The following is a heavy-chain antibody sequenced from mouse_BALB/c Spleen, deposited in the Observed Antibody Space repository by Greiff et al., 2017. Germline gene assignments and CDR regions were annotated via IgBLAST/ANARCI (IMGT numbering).Heavy chain of an antibody. D-gene: IGHD1-1*02. CDR3: ARLWHYYAMDY. V-gene: IGHV2-6-7*01. J-gene: IGHJ4*01. CDR1: GFSLTGYG. Sequence: VNVVESGPGLVAPSQSLSITCTVSGFSLTGYGVNWVRQPPGKGLEWLGMIWGDGSTDYNSALKSRLSISKDNSKSQVFLKMNSLQTDDTARYYCARLWHYYAMDYWGQGTSVTVSS. CDR2: IWGDGST.